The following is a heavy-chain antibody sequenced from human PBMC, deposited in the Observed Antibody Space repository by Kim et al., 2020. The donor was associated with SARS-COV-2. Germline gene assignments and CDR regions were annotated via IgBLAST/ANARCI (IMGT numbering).Heavy chain of an antibody. J-gene: IGHJ4*02. Sequence: YEHQAQGRFPMTTDTSTNTAYMELWSLRSDDTAMYYCARGAYGDVSFDYWGQGTLLTVSS. V-gene: IGHV1-18*01. CDR3: ARGAYGDVSFDY. D-gene: IGHD4-17*01.